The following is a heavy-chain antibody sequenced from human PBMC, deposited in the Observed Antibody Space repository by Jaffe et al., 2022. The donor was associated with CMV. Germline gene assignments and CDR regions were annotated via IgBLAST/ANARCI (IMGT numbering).Heavy chain of an antibody. CDR1: GGSISSSSYY. Sequence: QLQLQESGPGLVKPSETLSLTCTVSGGSISSSSYYWGWIRQPPGKGLEWIGSIYYSGSTYYNPSLKSRVTISVDTSKNQFSLKLSSVTAADTAVYYCARHLRVVVVDNPVAYYFDYWGQGTLVTVSS. J-gene: IGHJ4*02. CDR2: IYYSGST. CDR3: ARHLRVVVVDNPVAYYFDY. D-gene: IGHD3-22*01. V-gene: IGHV4-39*01.